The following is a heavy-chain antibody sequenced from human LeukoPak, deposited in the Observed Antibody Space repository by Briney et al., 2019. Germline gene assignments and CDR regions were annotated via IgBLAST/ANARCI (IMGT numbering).Heavy chain of an antibody. J-gene: IGHJ6*03. V-gene: IGHV1-24*01. CDR2: FDPEDGET. CDR3: ATGRDYGDYSYYYMDV. CDR1: GYTLTQLS. D-gene: IGHD4-17*01. Sequence: ASVKVSCKLSGYTLTQLSIHWVRQAPGKGLEWMGGFDPEDGETIYAQKFQRRVTMTEDTSTDTAYMELSSLRSEDTAVYYCATGRDYGDYSYYYMDVWGKGTTVTVSS.